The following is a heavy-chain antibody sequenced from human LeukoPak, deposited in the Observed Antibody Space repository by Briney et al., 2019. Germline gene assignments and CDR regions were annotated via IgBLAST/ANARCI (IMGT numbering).Heavy chain of an antibody. CDR2: IIPIFGTA. V-gene: IGHV1-69*13. Sequence: GASVKVSCKASGGTFSSYAISWVRQAPGQGLEWMGGIIPIFGTANYAQKFQGRVTITADESTSTAYMELSSLRSEDTAVYYCARDPSSGWYNWFDPWGQGTLVTVSS. CDR3: ARDPSSGWYNWFDP. J-gene: IGHJ5*02. D-gene: IGHD6-19*01. CDR1: GGTFSSYA.